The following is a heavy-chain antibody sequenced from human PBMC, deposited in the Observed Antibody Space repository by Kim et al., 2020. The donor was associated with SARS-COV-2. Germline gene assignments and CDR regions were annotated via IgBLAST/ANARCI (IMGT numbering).Heavy chain of an antibody. D-gene: IGHD3-10*01. CDR1: GFKFQNYA. Sequence: GGSLRLSCAASGFKFQNYAMAWLRHTPGEGLQWISFITDTGARAHYADSVKGRFTISRDNSQNAVFLQMERLRAEDTGMYFCAKANYFCSGGIQHWCWFDPWGQGTLVTVSS. CDR2: ITDTGARA. CDR3: AKANYFCSGGIQHWCWFDP. V-gene: IGHV3-23*01. J-gene: IGHJ5*02.